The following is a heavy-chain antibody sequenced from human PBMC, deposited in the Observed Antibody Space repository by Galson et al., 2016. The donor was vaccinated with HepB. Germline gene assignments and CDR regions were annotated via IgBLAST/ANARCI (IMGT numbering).Heavy chain of an antibody. V-gene: IGHV3-21*01. J-gene: IGHJ4*02. CDR1: GFIFRTYG. CDR3: ARGDIVGAIFDY. D-gene: IGHD1-26*01. CDR2: ISSSSSYI. Sequence: SLRLSCAASGFIFRTYGMNWVRQAPGKGLEWVSSISSSSSYIYYADSVKGRFTISRDNAKNSLYLQMNSLRAEDTAVYYCARGDIVGAIFDYWGQGTLVTVSS.